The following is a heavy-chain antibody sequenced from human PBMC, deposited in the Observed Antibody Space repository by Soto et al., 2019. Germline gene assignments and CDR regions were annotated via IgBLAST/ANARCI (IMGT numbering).Heavy chain of an antibody. V-gene: IGHV1-69*04. CDR1: GGTFSSYT. CDR3: ARDPGPTENYMDV. CDR2: IIPILGIA. J-gene: IGHJ6*03. Sequence: ASVKVSCKASGGTFSSYTISWVRQAPGQGLEWMGRIIPILGIANYAQKFQGRVTITADKSTSTAYMELSSLRSEDTAVYYCARDPGPTENYMDVWGKGTTVTVSS. D-gene: IGHD4-17*01.